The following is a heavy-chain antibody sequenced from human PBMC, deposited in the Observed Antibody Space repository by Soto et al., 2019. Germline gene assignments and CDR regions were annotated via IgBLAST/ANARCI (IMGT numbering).Heavy chain of an antibody. Sequence: QVQLVESGGGVVQPGRSLRLSCAASGFTFSSYGMHWVRQAPGKGLEWVAFISNDGSNKYYADSVKGRFTISRDNSKNTLYLQMNSLRAEDTAVYYCAKEWVYDSSGWSFDYWGQGTLVTASS. J-gene: IGHJ4*02. CDR1: GFTFSSYG. CDR3: AKEWVYDSSGWSFDY. D-gene: IGHD3-22*01. CDR2: ISNDGSNK. V-gene: IGHV3-30*18.